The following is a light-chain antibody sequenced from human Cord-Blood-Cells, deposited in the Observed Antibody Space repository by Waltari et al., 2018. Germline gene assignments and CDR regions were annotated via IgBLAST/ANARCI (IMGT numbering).Light chain of an antibody. Sequence: QSALTQPASVSGSPGQSITISCTGTSSDVGGYNYVSWYQQHPGKAPKLMIYDVSNRTSGVSNRFSGSKSCNTASLTISGLQAEDEADYYCSSYTSSSTPWVFGGGTKLTVL. J-gene: IGLJ3*02. CDR2: DVS. V-gene: IGLV2-14*01. CDR3: SSYTSSSTPWV. CDR1: SSDVGGYNY.